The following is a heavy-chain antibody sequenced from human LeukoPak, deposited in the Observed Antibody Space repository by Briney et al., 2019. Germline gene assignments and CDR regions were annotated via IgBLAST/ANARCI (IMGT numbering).Heavy chain of an antibody. V-gene: IGHV4-34*01. Sequence: SETLSLTCAVSGGSFSGYYWTWIRQPPGKGLEWIGEINHSGRTNYNPSLKSRVTISVDTSKNQFSLKLSSVTAADTAVYFCARHRAYYYDSSGYLLYYFDYWGQGTLVTVSS. D-gene: IGHD3-22*01. CDR3: ARHRAYYYDSSGYLLYYFDY. CDR1: GGSFSGYY. J-gene: IGHJ4*02. CDR2: INHSGRT.